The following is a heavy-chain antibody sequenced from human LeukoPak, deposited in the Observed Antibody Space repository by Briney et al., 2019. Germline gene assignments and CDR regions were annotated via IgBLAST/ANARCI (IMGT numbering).Heavy chain of an antibody. CDR2: ISAYNGNT. Sequence: ASVKVSCKASGYTFTSYGISWVRQAPGQGLEWRGWISAYNGNTNYAQKLQGRVTMTTDTSTSTAYMEVRSLRSDDTAVYYCARDFYDTSGYYAFDYWGQGTLVTVSS. D-gene: IGHD3-22*01. J-gene: IGHJ4*02. CDR1: GYTFTSYG. CDR3: ARDFYDTSGYYAFDY. V-gene: IGHV1-18*01.